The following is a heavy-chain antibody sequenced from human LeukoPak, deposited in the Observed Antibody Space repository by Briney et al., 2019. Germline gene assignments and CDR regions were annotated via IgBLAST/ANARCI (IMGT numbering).Heavy chain of an antibody. CDR1: GGSISSGSCY. J-gene: IGHJ4*02. CDR2: IYTTGST. D-gene: IGHD3-22*01. V-gene: IGHV4-61*02. CDR3: ARLGYYDSSGSSLYLGY. Sequence: SETLSLTCTVSGGSISSGSCYWSWIRQPAGKGLEWIGRIYTTGSTNYNPSLKSRVTISIDTSKNQFSLKLSSVTAADTAVYYCARLGYYDSSGSSLYLGYWGQGTLVTVSS.